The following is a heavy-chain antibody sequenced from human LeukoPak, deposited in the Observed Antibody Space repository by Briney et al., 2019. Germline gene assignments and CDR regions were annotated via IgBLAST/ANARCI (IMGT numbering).Heavy chain of an antibody. D-gene: IGHD4-17*01. CDR3: ARIAGDYGEFDY. Sequence: GGSLRLSCAASGFTVSSNYMSWVRQAPGKGLEWVSVIYSGGSTYYADSVKGRFTISRDNSKNTLYLQMNSLRAEDTAVYSCARIAGDYGEFDYWGQGTLVTVSS. CDR1: GFTVSSNY. J-gene: IGHJ4*02. CDR2: IYSGGST. V-gene: IGHV3-66*01.